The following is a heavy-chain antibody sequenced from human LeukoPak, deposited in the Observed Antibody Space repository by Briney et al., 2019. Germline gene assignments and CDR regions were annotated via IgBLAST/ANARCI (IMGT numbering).Heavy chain of an antibody. CDR2: ISWNSGSI. J-gene: IGHJ3*02. V-gene: IGHV3-9*01. D-gene: IGHD4-17*01. Sequence: GGSLRLSCAASGFTFSSYAMSWVRQAPGKGLEWVSGISWNSGSIGYADSVKGRFTISRDNAKNSLYLQMNSLRAEDTALYYCAKDHYGDYGVGAFDIWGQGTMVTVSS. CDR1: GFTFSSYA. CDR3: AKDHYGDYGVGAFDI.